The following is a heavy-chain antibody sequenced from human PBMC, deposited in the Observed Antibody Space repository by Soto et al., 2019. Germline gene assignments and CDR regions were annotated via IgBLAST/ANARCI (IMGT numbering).Heavy chain of an antibody. CDR1: RGCVSRGSSY. D-gene: IGHD3-10*01. CDR3: AREATLYHSNAYYYYFDY. CDR2: IYCSVST. J-gene: IGHJ4*02. Sequence: PSATLSLSCPFSRGCVSRGSSYWRWIRHPAGKDLEWMGYIYCSVSTYYNPSLKSRLTISVDTSKNQFSLRLSSVTAADTAVYYCAREATLYHSNAYYYYFDYWRQVTLATVAS. V-gene: IGHV4-30-4*01.